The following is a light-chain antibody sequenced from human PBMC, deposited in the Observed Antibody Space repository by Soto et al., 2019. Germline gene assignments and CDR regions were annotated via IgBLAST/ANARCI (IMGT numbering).Light chain of an antibody. CDR1: QSISSD. CDR2: AAS. J-gene: IGKJ1*01. Sequence: EIRMTQSASSLCASVGDGVNIXCRASQSISSDLIWYQQKPGKAPKLLIYAASTLQSGGPSRFSGSGSVTDFTRTISCPQSEDFATYYGQQYYSYPRTFGQGTKVDIK. CDR3: QQYYSYPRT. V-gene: IGKV1-39*01.